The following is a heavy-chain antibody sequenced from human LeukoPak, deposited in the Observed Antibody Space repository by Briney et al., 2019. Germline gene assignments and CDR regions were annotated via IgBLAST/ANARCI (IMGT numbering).Heavy chain of an antibody. J-gene: IGHJ4*02. CDR1: GFTFSSYA. D-gene: IGHD1-26*01. CDR2: ISYDGSNK. V-gene: IGHV3-30-3*01. Sequence: GRSLRLSCAASGFTFSSYAMHWVRQAPGKELEWVAVISYDGSNKYYADSVKGRFTISRDNSKNTLYLQMNSLRAEDTAVYYCARDRVVGSGSYYDCLWYWGQGTLVTVSS. CDR3: ARDRVVGSGSYYDCLWY.